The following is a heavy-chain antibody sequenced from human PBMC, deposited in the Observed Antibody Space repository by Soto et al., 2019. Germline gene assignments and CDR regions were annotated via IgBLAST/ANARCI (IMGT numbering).Heavy chain of an antibody. Sequence: AGGSLRLSFAASGFTFSSYGMHWVRPAPGKGLEGGAVISYDGSNKYYADSVKGRFTTSRDNSKNTRYLQMNSLRAEDTAVYYCAQDRAAAGNWVAKPDDWGQGSLVT. V-gene: IGHV3-30*18. CDR2: ISYDGSNK. CDR3: AQDRAAAGNWVAKPDD. CDR1: GFTFSSYG. D-gene: IGHD6-13*01. J-gene: IGHJ4*02.